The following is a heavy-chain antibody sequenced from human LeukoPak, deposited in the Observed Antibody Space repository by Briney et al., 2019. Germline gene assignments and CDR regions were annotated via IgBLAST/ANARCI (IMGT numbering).Heavy chain of an antibody. V-gene: IGHV1-69*06. CDR3: AASGYSPYGI. CDR1: GGTFSSYA. CDR2: IIPIFGTA. D-gene: IGHD5-18*01. Sequence: SVKVSCKASGGTFSSYAISWVRQAPGQGLEWMGGIIPIFGTANYTQKFQGRVTITADKSTSTAYMELSSLRSEDTAVYYCAASGYSPYGIWGQGTMVTVSS. J-gene: IGHJ3*02.